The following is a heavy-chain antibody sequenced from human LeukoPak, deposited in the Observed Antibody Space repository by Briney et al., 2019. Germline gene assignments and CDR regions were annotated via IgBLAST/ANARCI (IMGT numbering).Heavy chain of an antibody. Sequence: PGRSLRLSCAASGFTFSSYAMHWVRQAPGKGLEWVAVISYDGSNKYYADSVKGRFTISRDNAKNSLFLQMNSLRAEDTAVYYCARGNFDGYYYYGMDVWGKGTTVTVSS. CDR2: ISYDGSNK. J-gene: IGHJ6*04. D-gene: IGHD3-9*01. CDR3: ARGNFDGYYYYGMDV. CDR1: GFTFSSYA. V-gene: IGHV3-30-3*01.